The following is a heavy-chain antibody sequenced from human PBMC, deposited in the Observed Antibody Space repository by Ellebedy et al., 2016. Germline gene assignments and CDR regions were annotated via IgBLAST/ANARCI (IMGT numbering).Heavy chain of an antibody. J-gene: IGHJ5*02. D-gene: IGHD2-15*01. CDR3: ARGVGSGWFDP. CDR1: GFTVSTNY. Sequence: GGSLRLSCAASGFTVSTNYMKRVRQAPGKGLEWVSAIFSVGNTYYADSVKVRFTISRDNSKNTLYLQMNSLRAEDTAVYYCARGVGSGWFDPWGQGTLVTVSS. V-gene: IGHV3-53*01. CDR2: IFSVGNT.